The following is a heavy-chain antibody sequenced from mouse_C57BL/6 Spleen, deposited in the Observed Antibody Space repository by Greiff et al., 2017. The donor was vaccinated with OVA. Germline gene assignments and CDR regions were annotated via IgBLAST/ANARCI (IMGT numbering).Heavy chain of an antibody. D-gene: IGHD2-3*01. V-gene: IGHV5-16*01. CDR3: ARSYDGYSSAWFAY. J-gene: IGHJ3*01. Sequence: EVQLVESEGGLVQPGSSMKLSCTASGFTFSDYYMAWVRQVPEKGLEWVANINYDGSSTYYLDSLKSRFIISRDNAKNILYLQMSSLESEDTATYYCARSYDGYSSAWFAYWGQGTLVTVSA. CDR2: INYDGSST. CDR1: GFTFSDYY.